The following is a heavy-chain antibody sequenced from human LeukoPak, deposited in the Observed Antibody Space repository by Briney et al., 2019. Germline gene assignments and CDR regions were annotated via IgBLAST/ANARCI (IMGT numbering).Heavy chain of an antibody. CDR3: ARDTYYYDSSGYAPFDY. D-gene: IGHD3-22*01. J-gene: IGHJ4*02. Sequence: PGRSLRLSCAASGFTFSSYAMHWVRQAPGKGLEWVAVISYDGSNKYYEDSVKGRFTISRDNSKNTLYLQMNSLRAEDKAVYYCARDTYYYDSSGYAPFDYWGQGTLVTVSS. CDR2: ISYDGSNK. V-gene: IGHV3-30*04. CDR1: GFTFSSYA.